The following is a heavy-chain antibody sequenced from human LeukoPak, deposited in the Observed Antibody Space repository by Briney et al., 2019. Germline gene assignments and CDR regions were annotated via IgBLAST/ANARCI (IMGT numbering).Heavy chain of an antibody. CDR1: GFTFSSYA. CDR3: AREEVIIVVVTAIDY. J-gene: IGHJ4*02. Sequence: GGSLRLSCAASGFTFSSYATHWVRQAPGKGLEWVAVISYDGSNKYYADSVKGRFTISRDNSKNTLYLQMNSLRAEDTAVYYCAREEVIIVVVTAIDYWGQGTLVTVSS. V-gene: IGHV3-30*04. D-gene: IGHD2-21*02. CDR2: ISYDGSNK.